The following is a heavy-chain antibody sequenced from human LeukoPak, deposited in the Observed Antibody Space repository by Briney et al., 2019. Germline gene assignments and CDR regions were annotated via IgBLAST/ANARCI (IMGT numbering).Heavy chain of an antibody. CDR3: AKGRDFWSGYLDY. Sequence: ETLSLTCTVSGGSISSSSYSWGWICQPPGKGLEWVSAISGSGGSTYYADSVKGRFTVSRDNFKNTLYLQMNSLRAEDTAVYSCAKGRDFWSGYLDYWGQGTLVTVSS. D-gene: IGHD3-3*01. J-gene: IGHJ4*02. V-gene: IGHV3-23*01. CDR1: GGSISSSSYS. CDR2: ISGSGGST.